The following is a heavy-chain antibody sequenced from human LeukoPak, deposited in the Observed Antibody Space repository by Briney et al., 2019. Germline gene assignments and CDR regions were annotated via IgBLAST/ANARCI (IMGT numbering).Heavy chain of an antibody. CDR3: ASDDAFDI. V-gene: IGHV3-66*01. CDR2: IYSGGST. CDR1: GFTVSSNY. Sequence: GGSLRLSCAASGFTVSSNYMSWVRQAPGKGLEWVSVIYSGGSTYYADSVKGRFTISRDNAKNSLYLQMNSLRAEDTAVYYCASDDAFDIWGQGTMVTVSS. J-gene: IGHJ3*02.